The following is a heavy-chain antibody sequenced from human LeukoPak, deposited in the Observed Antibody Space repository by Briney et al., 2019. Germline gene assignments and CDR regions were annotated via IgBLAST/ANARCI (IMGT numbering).Heavy chain of an antibody. CDR1: GFTFSSYG. V-gene: IGHV3-30*02. CDR3: AKGSKEVLFTRDHHMDV. J-gene: IGHJ6*03. CDR2: IRHDGSNK. D-gene: IGHD3-3*01. Sequence: GGSLRLSCAASGFTFSSYGMHWVRQAPGKGLEWVAFIRHDGSNKYYADPVKGRFTISRDNSKNTLFLQMNSLRAEDTAVYYCAKGSKEVLFTRDHHMDVWGKGTTVTVSS.